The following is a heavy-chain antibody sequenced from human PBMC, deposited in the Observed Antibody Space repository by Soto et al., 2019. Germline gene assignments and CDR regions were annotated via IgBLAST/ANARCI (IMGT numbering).Heavy chain of an antibody. J-gene: IGHJ4*02. CDR3: ARHGGPSYYHSSGPVDY. CDR2: IYYSGST. D-gene: IGHD3-22*01. CDR1: GGSISSYY. V-gene: IGHV4-59*08. Sequence: SETLCLTCTVSGGSISSYYWSGIRQPPGKGLEWIGYIYYSGSTNYNPSLKSRVTISVDRSKNQFSLKLSSVTAADTAVYYCARHGGPSYYHSSGPVDYWGQGTLVTVSS.